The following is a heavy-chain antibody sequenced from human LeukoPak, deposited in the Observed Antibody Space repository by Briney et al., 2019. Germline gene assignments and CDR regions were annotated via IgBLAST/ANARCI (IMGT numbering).Heavy chain of an antibody. CDR3: TRDKDGTGYSDN. Sequence: GGSLRLSCAVSGFKFDEYYMSWARKAPGKGLEWISCISPSGKIKEYADSVKGRLSISRDNANDSLYLQMNSLTVDDTALYFCTRDKDGTGYSDNWGQGTQVTVSS. CDR2: ISPSGKIK. CDR1: GFKFDEYY. V-gene: IGHV3-11*01. D-gene: IGHD2-8*02. J-gene: IGHJ4*02.